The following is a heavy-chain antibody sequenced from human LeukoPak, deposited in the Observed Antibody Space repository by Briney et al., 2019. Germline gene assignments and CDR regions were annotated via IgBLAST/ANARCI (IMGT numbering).Heavy chain of an antibody. CDR2: ISSSSSYI. CDR1: GFTFSSYS. V-gene: IGHV3-21*01. Sequence: GGSLRLSCAASGFTFSSYSMNWVRQAPGKGLEWVSSISSSSSYIYYADSVKGRFTISTDNAKNSLYLQMNSLRAEDTAVYYCARDLEGTGAYYYYGMDVWGQGTTVTVSS. CDR3: ARDLEGTGAYYYYGMDV. D-gene: IGHD1-26*01. J-gene: IGHJ6*02.